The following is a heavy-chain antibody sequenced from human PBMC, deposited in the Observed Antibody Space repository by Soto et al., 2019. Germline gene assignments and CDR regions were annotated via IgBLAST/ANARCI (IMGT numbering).Heavy chain of an antibody. CDR1: GYTFSNYG. J-gene: IGHJ5*02. CDR3: ARAHYDILTGYSLNWFDP. V-gene: IGHV1-3*01. Sequence: ASVKVSCKASGYTFSNYGISWVRQAPGQRLEWMGWINAGNGNTKYSQKFQGRVTITRDTSASTAYMELSSLRSEDTAVYYCARAHYDILTGYSLNWFDPWGQGTLVTVSS. CDR2: INAGNGNT. D-gene: IGHD3-9*01.